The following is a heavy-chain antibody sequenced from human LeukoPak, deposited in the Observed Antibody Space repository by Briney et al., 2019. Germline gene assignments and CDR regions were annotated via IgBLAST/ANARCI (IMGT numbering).Heavy chain of an antibody. V-gene: IGHV3-33*01. CDR2: VWNDGSDK. J-gene: IGHJ4*02. D-gene: IGHD3-22*01. CDR3: ARDMPNYYDSSGYDY. Sequence: PGGPLRLSCAASGFTFSSFGMHWARQPPGKGLKGLAVVWNDGSDKFSAASVKGSFTISRDNSKNTLYLQMNSLRAEDTAVYYCARDMPNYYDSSGYDYWGQGTLVTVSS. CDR1: GFTFSSFG.